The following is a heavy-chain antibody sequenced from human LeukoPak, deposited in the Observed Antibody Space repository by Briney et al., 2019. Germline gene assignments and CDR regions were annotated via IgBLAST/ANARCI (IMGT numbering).Heavy chain of an antibody. CDR2: IIPIFGTA. V-gene: IGHV1-69*06. CDR1: GGTFSSYA. Sequence: SVKVSCKASGGTFSSYAISWVRQAPGQGLEWMGGIIPIFGTANYAQKFQGRVTITADKSTSTAYMELSSLRSEDTAVYYCARGGYSGSYYNAFDIWGQGTMVTVSS. J-gene: IGHJ3*02. CDR3: ARGGYSGSYYNAFDI. D-gene: IGHD1-26*01.